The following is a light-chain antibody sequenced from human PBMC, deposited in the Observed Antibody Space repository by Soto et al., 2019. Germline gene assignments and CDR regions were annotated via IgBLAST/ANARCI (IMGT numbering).Light chain of an antibody. CDR1: SSDFGGYNY. CDR3: SSYTSTRTYV. J-gene: IGLJ1*01. Sequence: QSALTQPASVSGSPGQSVTISCTGTSSDFGGYNYVSWYRQLPGEAPKLILYGVSGRPSGVSDRFSGSKSGDTASLTVSGLQAEDEADYYCSSYTSTRTYVFGTGTKVTVL. CDR2: GVS. V-gene: IGLV2-14*01.